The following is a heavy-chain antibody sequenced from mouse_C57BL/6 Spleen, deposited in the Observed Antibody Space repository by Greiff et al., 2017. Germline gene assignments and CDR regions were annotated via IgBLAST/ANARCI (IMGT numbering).Heavy chain of an antibody. Sequence: VQLQQSGAELVRPGASVTLSCTASGFTITDYYMHWVKQRPEQGLEWIGRIDPEDGDTAYAPKFQGKATMTADTSSNTAYLQLSSLTSEDTAVYYGYYCGSVAMDYWGQGTSVTVSS. J-gene: IGHJ4*01. CDR3: YYCGSVAMDY. D-gene: IGHD1-1*01. V-gene: IGHV14-1*01. CDR1: GFTITDYY. CDR2: IDPEDGDT.